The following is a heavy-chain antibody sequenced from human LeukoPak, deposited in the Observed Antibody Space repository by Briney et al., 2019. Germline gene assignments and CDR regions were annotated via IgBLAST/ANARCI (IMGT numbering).Heavy chain of an antibody. J-gene: IGHJ3*02. D-gene: IGHD3-10*02. CDR1: GFTFSSYA. V-gene: IGHV3-30*04. Sequence: GRSLRLSCAASGFTFSSYAMHWVRQAPGKGREGMAVIAYDGSNKYYADSVKGRFTISRDNSKNTLYLQMNSLTAEDTAVYYCAGVGGSWPPASMIGAFDIWGQGTMVTVSS. CDR3: AGVGGSWPPASMIGAFDI. CDR2: IAYDGSNK.